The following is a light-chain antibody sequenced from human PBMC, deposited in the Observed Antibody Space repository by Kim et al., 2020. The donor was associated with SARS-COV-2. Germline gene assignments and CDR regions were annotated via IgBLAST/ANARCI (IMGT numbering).Light chain of an antibody. Sequence: ALGQTVRITCQGDSLRSYYASWYQQKPGQAPVLVIYGKNNRPSGIPDRFSGSSSGNTASLTITGAQAEDEAHYYCNSRDSSGNHYVFGTGTKVTVL. CDR1: SLRSYY. CDR3: NSRDSSGNHYV. CDR2: GKN. J-gene: IGLJ1*01. V-gene: IGLV3-19*01.